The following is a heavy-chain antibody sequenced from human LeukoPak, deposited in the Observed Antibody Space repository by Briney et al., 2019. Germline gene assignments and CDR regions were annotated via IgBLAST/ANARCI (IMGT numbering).Heavy chain of an antibody. J-gene: IGHJ5*01. Sequence: GASVKVSCKASGGTFSSYAISWVRQAPGQGLEWMGRIIPILGIANYAQKFQDRITITAETSSNTSYLELRSLTSDDTAVYYCARAPHYSASSGYNWFHSWGQGSQVTVSS. V-gene: IGHV1-69*04. D-gene: IGHD3-22*01. CDR2: IIPILGIA. CDR1: GGTFSSYA. CDR3: ARAPHYSASSGYNWFHS.